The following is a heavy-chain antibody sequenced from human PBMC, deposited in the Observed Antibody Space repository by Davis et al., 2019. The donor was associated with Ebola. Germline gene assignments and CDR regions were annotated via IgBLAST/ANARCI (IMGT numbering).Heavy chain of an antibody. CDR1: RFLFSDYS. V-gene: IGHV3-48*02. CDR3: ARDYIFAFDF. D-gene: IGHD4-11*01. Sequence: PGGSLRLSCAASRFLFSDYSMNWVRQAPGKGLEWITYITKGSDAIHYADSVKGRFTVSRDNAKNSLFLQMNSLTDEDSAVYYCARDYIFAFDFWGQGTQVTVSS. J-gene: IGHJ4*02. CDR2: ITKGSDAI.